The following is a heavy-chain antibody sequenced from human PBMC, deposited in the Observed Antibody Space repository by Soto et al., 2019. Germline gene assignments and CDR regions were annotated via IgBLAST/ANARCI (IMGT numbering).Heavy chain of an antibody. CDR3: ARSKGGRGLPNFDWPDH. CDR1: GGSISSSSYY. V-gene: IGHV4-39*01. D-gene: IGHD3-9*01. J-gene: IGHJ4*01. Sequence: ASETLSLTCTVSGGSISSSSYYWGWIRQPPGKGLEWIGSIYYSGSTYYNPSLKSRVTISVDTSKNQFSLKLSSVTAADTAVYYCARSKGGRGLPNFDWPDHWGQGTLVTVSS. CDR2: IYYSGST.